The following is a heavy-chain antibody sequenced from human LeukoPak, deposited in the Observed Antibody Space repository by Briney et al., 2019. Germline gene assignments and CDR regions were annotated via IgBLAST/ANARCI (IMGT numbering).Heavy chain of an antibody. J-gene: IGHJ4*02. D-gene: IGHD5-18*01. V-gene: IGHV1-69*04. CDR2: IIPILGIA. CDR3: ASRDSYGHSPFDY. Sequence: ASVKVSCKASGGTFSSYAISWVRQAPGQGLEWMGRIIPILGIANYAQKFQGRVTITADKSTSTAYMELSSLRSEDTAVYYCASRDSYGHSPFDYWGQGTLVTVSS. CDR1: GGTFSSYA.